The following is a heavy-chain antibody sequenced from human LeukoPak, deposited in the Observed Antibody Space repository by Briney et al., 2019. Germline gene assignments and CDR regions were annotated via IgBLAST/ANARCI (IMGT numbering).Heavy chain of an antibody. Sequence: GGSLRLSCAASGFTVSSNYMSWVRQAPGKGLEWVSVIYSGGSTYYADSVKGRFTISRDNSKNTLYLQMNSLRAEDTAVYYCAXXXXXNTDPYGMDVWGQGTTVTVSS. CDR2: IYSGGST. J-gene: IGHJ6*02. D-gene: IGHD4-17*01. CDR1: GFTVSSNY. CDR3: AXXXXXNTDPYGMDV. V-gene: IGHV3-66*01.